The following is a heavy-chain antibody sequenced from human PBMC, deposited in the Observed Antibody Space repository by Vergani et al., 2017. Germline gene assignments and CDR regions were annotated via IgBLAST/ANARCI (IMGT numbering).Heavy chain of an antibody. CDR1: GGTFSSYA. CDR2: IIPIFCTA. V-gene: IGHV1-69*06. CDR3: AGEPILWFEELLSEYNWFDP. Sequence: QVQLVQSGAEVKKPGSSVKVSCKASGGTFSSYAISWVRQAPGQGLEWMGGIIPIFCTANYAQKFQGRVTITADKSTSTAYMELSSLRSEDTAVYYCAGEPILWFEELLSEYNWFDPWGQGTLVTVSS. D-gene: IGHD3-10*01. J-gene: IGHJ5*02.